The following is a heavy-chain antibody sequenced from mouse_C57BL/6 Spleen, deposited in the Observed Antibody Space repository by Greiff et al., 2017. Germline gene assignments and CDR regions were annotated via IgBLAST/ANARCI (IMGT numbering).Heavy chain of an antibody. Sequence: VQLQQSGPELVKPGASVKISCKASGYAFSSSWMNWVKQRPGKGLEWIGRIYPGDGDTNYNGKFKGKATLTADKSSSTAYMQLSSLTSEDSAVXFCARSEGYWYFDVWGTGTTVTVSS. V-gene: IGHV1-82*01. CDR2: IYPGDGDT. CDR3: ARSEGYWYFDV. J-gene: IGHJ1*03. CDR1: GYAFSSSW.